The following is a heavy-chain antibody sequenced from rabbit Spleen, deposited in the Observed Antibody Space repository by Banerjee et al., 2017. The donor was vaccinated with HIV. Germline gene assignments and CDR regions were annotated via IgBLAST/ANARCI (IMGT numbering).Heavy chain of an antibody. V-gene: IGHV1S69*01. CDR1: GFSLSDYY. CDR3: ARSLGGDIAKYNI. CDR2: IGAGSGGT. D-gene: IGHD2-1*01. Sequence: QSVEESGGRLVTPGTPLTLTCTPSGFSLSDYYLSWVRQAPGKGLEWIAFIGAGSGGTIYATWAKGRFAISKTSTTMDLKITSPTTEDTATYFCARSLGGDIAKYNIWGQGTLVTVS. J-gene: IGHJ4*02.